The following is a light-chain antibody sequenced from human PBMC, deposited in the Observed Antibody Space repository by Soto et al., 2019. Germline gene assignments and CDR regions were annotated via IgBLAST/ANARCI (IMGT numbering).Light chain of an antibody. CDR3: QSYDSSLSGVV. V-gene: IGLV1-40*01. CDR2: GNS. CDR1: SSNIGAGYD. Sequence: QSVLTQPPSVSGAPGQRVTISCTGSSSNIGAGYDVHWYQQLPGTAPKLLIYGNSNRPSGVPDRFSGSKSGTSASLATTGLRAEDEADYYCQSYDSSLSGVVFGGGTKVTVL. J-gene: IGLJ2*01.